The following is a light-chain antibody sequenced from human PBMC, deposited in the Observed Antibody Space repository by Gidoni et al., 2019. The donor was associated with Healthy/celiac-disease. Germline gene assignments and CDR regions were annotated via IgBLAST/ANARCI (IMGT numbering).Light chain of an antibody. Sequence: DIQMTQAPSTLSASVGDRVTITCRASQSISSWLAWYQQKPGKAPKLLIYKASSLESGVPSRFSGSGSGTEFTLTISSLQPDDFATYYCQQYNSYTLTFGGGTKVEIK. V-gene: IGKV1-5*03. CDR1: QSISSW. CDR2: KAS. J-gene: IGKJ4*01. CDR3: QQYNSYTLT.